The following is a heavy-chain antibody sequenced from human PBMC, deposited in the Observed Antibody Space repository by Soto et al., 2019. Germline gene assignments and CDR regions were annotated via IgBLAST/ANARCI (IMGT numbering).Heavy chain of an antibody. V-gene: IGHV1-69*12. CDR2: IIPIFGTA. J-gene: IGHJ4*02. D-gene: IGHD2-15*01. Sequence: QVQLVQSGAEVKKPGSSVKVSCKASGGTFSSYAISWVRQAPGQGLEGLGGIIPIFGTANYAQKFQGRVTITADESTSTAYRELGLLRSEDTAVYYCARQSRSCGGGSCYFLPGIEYWCQGTLVPVSS. CDR3: ARQSRSCGGGSCYFLPGIEY. CDR1: GGTFSSYA.